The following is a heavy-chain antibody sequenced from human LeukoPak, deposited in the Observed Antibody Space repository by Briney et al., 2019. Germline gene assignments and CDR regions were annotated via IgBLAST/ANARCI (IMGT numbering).Heavy chain of an antibody. J-gene: IGHJ4*02. V-gene: IGHV1-69*05. CDR3: AGGVAANYYFDY. Sequence: SVKVSCXASGGTFSIYAISWVRQALGQGLEWMGRIIPIFGTANYAQKFQGRVTITTDESTSTAYMELSSLRSEDTAVYYCAGGVAANYYFDYWGQGTLVTVSS. CDR2: IIPIFGTA. D-gene: IGHD2-15*01. CDR1: GGTFSIYA.